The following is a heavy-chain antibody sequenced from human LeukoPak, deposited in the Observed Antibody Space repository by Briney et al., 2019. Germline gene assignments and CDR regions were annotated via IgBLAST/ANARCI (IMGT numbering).Heavy chain of an antibody. Sequence: ASVKVSCKASGYTFTNYGISWVRQAPGQGLEWMGWISAYNGDTNYAQMLQGRVTLTTDASTNTAYMELRSLRSDDTAVCYCARDLPDLTYSYDSSGLDYWGQGTLVTVST. V-gene: IGHV1-18*01. CDR3: ARDLPDLTYSYDSSGLDY. CDR2: ISAYNGDT. D-gene: IGHD3-22*01. J-gene: IGHJ4*02. CDR1: GYTFTNYG.